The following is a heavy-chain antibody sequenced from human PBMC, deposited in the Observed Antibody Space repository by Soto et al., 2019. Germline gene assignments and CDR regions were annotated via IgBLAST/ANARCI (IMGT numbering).Heavy chain of an antibody. Sequence: KVSCKASGGTFSSYAISWVRQAPGQGLEWMGGIIPIFGTANYAQKFQGRVTITADESTSTAYMELSSLRSEDTAVYYCARGNNCSGGSCYPGTWFDPWGQGTLVTVSS. D-gene: IGHD2-15*01. J-gene: IGHJ5*02. CDR3: ARGNNCSGGSCYPGTWFDP. CDR2: IIPIFGTA. V-gene: IGHV1-69*01. CDR1: GGTFSSYA.